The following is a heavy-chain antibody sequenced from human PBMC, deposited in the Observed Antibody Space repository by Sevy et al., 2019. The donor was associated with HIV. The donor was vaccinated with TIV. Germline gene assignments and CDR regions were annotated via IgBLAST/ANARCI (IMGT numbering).Heavy chain of an antibody. J-gene: IGHJ5*02. V-gene: IGHV3-11*01. D-gene: IGHD4-17*01. Sequence: GGSLRLSCAASGFTFSDYYMSWIRQAPGKGLEWVSYISSSGSTIYYADSVKGRFTISRDKAKNSLYLQMNSLRAEDTAVYYCAKDYGDYGGSNWFDPWGQGTLVTVSS. CDR2: ISSSGSTI. CDR1: GFTFSDYY. CDR3: AKDYGDYGGSNWFDP.